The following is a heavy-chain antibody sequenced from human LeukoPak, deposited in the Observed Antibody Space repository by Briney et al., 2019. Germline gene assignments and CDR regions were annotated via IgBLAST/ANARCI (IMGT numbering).Heavy chain of an antibody. V-gene: IGHV3-11*04. CDR2: ISTSDRTT. J-gene: IGHJ4*02. CDR1: GFILSDCY. Sequence: GGSLRLSCAASGFILSDCYMSWIRQAPGKGLEGVAYISTSDRTTYYADSVKGRFTISRDNAKNSLYLQMNSLRAEDTAVYYCARESYSSGYYYDYWSQGTLVTVSS. CDR3: ARESYSSGYYYDY. D-gene: IGHD3-22*01.